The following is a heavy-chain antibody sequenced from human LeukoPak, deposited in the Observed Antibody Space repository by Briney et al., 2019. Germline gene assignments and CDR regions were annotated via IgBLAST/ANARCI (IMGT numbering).Heavy chain of an antibody. CDR3: AREREYFDWLSKKTRVFDY. V-gene: IGHV4-30-4*01. CDR2: IYYSGST. D-gene: IGHD3-9*01. Sequence: PSETLSLTCTVSGGSISSGDYYWSWIRQPPGKGLEWIGYIYYSGSTYYNPSLKSRVTISVDTSKNQFSLKLSSVTAADTAVYYCAREREYFDWLSKKTRVFDYWGQGTLVTVSS. CDR1: GGSISSGDYY. J-gene: IGHJ4*02.